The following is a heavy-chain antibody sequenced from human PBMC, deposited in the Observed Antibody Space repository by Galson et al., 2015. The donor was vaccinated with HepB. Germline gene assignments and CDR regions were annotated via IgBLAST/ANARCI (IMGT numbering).Heavy chain of an antibody. Sequence: SLRLSCAASGFTLDHYAMHWVRQAPGKGLEWVSGISWNSGSIGYVDSVKGRFTISRDNAKSSLYLQMNSLRAGDTALYYCAKDSGAYYYDSSGYRRNAFDIWGQGTMVTVSS. CDR1: GFTLDHYA. D-gene: IGHD3-22*01. CDR2: ISWNSGSI. J-gene: IGHJ3*02. V-gene: IGHV3-9*01. CDR3: AKDSGAYYYDSSGYRRNAFDI.